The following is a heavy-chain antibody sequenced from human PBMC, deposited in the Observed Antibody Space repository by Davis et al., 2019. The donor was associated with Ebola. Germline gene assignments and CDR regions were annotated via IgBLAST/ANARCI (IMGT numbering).Heavy chain of an antibody. J-gene: IGHJ4*02. Sequence: LRLSCTVSAGSISSGGYYWSWIRQHPGKGLEWIGYIHYSGSTYYNPSLKSRVTISVDTSKNQFSLKLSSVTAADTAVYYCARRRGYSGYGRFDYWGQGTLVTVSS. D-gene: IGHD5-12*01. V-gene: IGHV4-31*03. CDR1: AGSISSGGYY. CDR3: ARRRGYSGYGRFDY. CDR2: IHYSGST.